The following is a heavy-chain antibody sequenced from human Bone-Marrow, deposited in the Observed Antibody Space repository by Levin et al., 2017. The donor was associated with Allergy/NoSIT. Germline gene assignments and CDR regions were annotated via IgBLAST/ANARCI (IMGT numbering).Heavy chain of an antibody. CDR3: AHRNSYGPFDS. CDR2: IYWDDDK. V-gene: IGHV2-5*02. J-gene: IGHJ4*02. CDR1: GFSLTASAVG. D-gene: IGHD3-16*01. Sequence: SGPTLVKPTQTLTLTCTFSGFSLTASAVGVGWIRQPPGKALEWLALIYWDDDKRYSPSLKSRLTVIKDTAKNQVVLTMTNMDPADTGTYYCAHRNSYGPFDSGGQGTRVTVSS.